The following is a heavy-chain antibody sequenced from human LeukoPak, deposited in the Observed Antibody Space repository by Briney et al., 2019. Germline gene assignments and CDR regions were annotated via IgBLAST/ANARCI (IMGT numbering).Heavy chain of an antibody. Sequence: AGASLQISGKGAGSNFSTYWIGGVRPLPGKGLEWMGIIYPGDSETRYSPSFQGQVTISVDKSISTAYLQWSSLKASDTAMYYCARRSVSGYWGQGTLVTVSS. CDR3: ARRSVSGY. J-gene: IGHJ4*02. V-gene: IGHV5-51*01. CDR1: GSNFSTYW. CDR2: IYPGDSET.